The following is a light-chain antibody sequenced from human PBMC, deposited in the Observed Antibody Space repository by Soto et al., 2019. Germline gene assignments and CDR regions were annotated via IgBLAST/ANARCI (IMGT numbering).Light chain of an antibody. J-gene: IGLJ2*01. CDR2: EVN. V-gene: IGLV2-14*03. CDR1: RNDIGDSHV. Sequence: QSVLTQPASLSASPGQTITISCTGTRNDIGDSHVVSWYQQYPDKAPKLIIFEVNGRPSGVSDRFVGSKSGNTASLTISGLQPEDEADYYCSSRSSITTVVFGGGTKVTVL. CDR3: SSRSSITTVV.